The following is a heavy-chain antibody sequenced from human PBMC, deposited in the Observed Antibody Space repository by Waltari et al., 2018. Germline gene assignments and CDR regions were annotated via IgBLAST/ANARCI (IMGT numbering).Heavy chain of an antibody. Sequence: QVQLLQSGAEVKKPGASVKASCKASGYTFNDYLLLWVRQAPGQGLEWMGWINPNSGGTKYAQKFQGWVTMTRDTSINTAYLEVSGRGSDDTAVYYCARQATDYSSYWFHPWGQGTLVTVSS. V-gene: IGHV1-2*04. CDR1: GYTFNDYL. CDR3: ARQATDYSSYWFHP. CDR2: INPNSGGT. D-gene: IGHD4-4*01. J-gene: IGHJ5*02.